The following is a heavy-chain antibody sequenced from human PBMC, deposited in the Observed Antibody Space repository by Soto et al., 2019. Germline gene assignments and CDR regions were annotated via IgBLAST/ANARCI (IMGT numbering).Heavy chain of an antibody. J-gene: IGHJ4*02. Sequence: TLSLTCTVSGGSMSSNYWSWIRQSPAKGLGWIGFVYYGGTNYNPSFESRVTMSVDTPKKQFSLELSDVTAADTAVYYCVSYRGAFYFDHWGQGTLVTASS. D-gene: IGHD4-4*01. CDR3: VSYRGAFYFDH. CDR2: VYYGGT. CDR1: GGSMSSNY. V-gene: IGHV4-59*01.